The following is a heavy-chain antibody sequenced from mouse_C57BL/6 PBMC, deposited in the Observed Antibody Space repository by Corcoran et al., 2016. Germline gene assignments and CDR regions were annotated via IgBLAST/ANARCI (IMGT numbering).Heavy chain of an antibody. J-gene: IGHJ3*01. V-gene: IGHV9-3*01. CDR3: ASGEYPFAY. Sequence: QMQLVQSGPELKKPGTTVKVSCKAAGYTFTTYGRSWVKQAPGKGLKCLGWINTYSGVPTYADYFKGRFAFSLATSASTAYLQINNLKNEDTATYFGASGEYPFAYWGQGTLVTVSA. CDR2: INTYSGVP. CDR1: GYTFTTYG.